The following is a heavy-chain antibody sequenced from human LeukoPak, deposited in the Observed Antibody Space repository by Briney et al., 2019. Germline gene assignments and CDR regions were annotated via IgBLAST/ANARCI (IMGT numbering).Heavy chain of an antibody. CDR2: IYSGGNT. J-gene: IGHJ4*02. CDR1: GFTVINSY. Sequence: PGGSLRLSCAGSGFTVINSYMTWVRQAPEKGLEWVSVIYSGGNTYYADSVKGRFTISRDNSKNTLYLQMNSLRAEDTAVYYCAKDSGGDDIFSHWGQGTLVTVSS. D-gene: IGHD3-9*01. CDR3: AKDSGGDDIFSH. V-gene: IGHV3-53*01.